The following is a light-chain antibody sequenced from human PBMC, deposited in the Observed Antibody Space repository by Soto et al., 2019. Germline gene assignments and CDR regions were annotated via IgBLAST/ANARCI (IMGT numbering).Light chain of an antibody. Sequence: QSVLTQPASVSGSPGQSITISCTGTSSDDGGYNYVSWYQQHPGKAPKLIIYKVSKRGSGVSHRFSGSKSGNTASLSISGLEAEDVADYYCSSYTSSSSPSVFRTGPKVPVL. V-gene: IGLV2-14*01. CDR3: SSYTSSSSPSV. CDR2: KVS. CDR1: SSDDGGYNY. J-gene: IGLJ1*01.